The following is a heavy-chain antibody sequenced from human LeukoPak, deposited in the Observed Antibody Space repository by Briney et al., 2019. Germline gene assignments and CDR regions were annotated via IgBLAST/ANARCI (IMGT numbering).Heavy chain of an antibody. D-gene: IGHD3-3*02. Sequence: PGGSLRLSCAASGFTFSNYWMNWVRQAPGQGLEWVANIKEDGSEKYYVDSVKGRFTISRDNAKNSLYLQMDSLRAEDTAVYYCARDSQHLNFDHWGQGTLVTVSS. CDR3: ARDSQHLNFDH. CDR2: IKEDGSEK. J-gene: IGHJ4*02. V-gene: IGHV3-7*04. CDR1: GFTFSNYW.